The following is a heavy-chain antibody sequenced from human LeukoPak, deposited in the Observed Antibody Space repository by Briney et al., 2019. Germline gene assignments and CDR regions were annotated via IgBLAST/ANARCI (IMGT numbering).Heavy chain of an antibody. Sequence: SGTLSLTCTVSGDSINSLDLWSWGRQPPGKGLEWIGEMYLSGTTHSNPSVKSRVTISIDKSKNQFFLNLSSVTAADTAVYYCAGLVGRYSSGLYYYYFDYWGQGTLVTVSS. D-gene: IGHD3-22*01. V-gene: IGHV4-4*02. CDR1: GDSINSLDL. J-gene: IGHJ4*02. CDR2: MYLSGTT. CDR3: AGLVGRYSSGLYYYYFDY.